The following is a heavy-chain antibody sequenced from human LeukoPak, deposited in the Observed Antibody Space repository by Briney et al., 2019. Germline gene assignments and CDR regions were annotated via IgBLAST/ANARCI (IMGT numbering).Heavy chain of an antibody. V-gene: IGHV4-30-2*01. CDR1: GGSISSGGYC. Sequence: SETLSLTCAVSGGSISSGGYCWSWIRQPPGKGLVWIGYICQSGSTYYNPSIKNPVTISVDRSKNQFSLKLSSGTAADTAVYYCARVVVVIGRGYGYYFDYWGQGTLVTVSS. J-gene: IGHJ4*02. CDR2: ICQSGST. D-gene: IGHD3-22*01. CDR3: ARVVVVIGRGYGYYFDY.